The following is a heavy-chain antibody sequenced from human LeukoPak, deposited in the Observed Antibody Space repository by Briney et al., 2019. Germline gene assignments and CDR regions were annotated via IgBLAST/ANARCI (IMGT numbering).Heavy chain of an antibody. Sequence: GGSLRLSCAASGFTFEDYAMHWVRQAPGKGLEWVSGISWNSGSIGYADSVKGRFTISRDNAKNSLYLQMNSLRAEDTALYYCAKDNRALYYYYGMDVWGQGTTVTVSS. D-gene: IGHD3-10*01. CDR3: AKDNRALYYYYGMDV. CDR1: GFTFEDYA. CDR2: ISWNSGSI. J-gene: IGHJ6*02. V-gene: IGHV3-9*01.